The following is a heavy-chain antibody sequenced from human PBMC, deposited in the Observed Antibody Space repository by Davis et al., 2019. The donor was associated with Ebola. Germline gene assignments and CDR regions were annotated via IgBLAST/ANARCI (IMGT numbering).Heavy chain of an antibody. CDR3: AKRATVTVAGVYYYNAMGV. CDR1: GFTFSTYA. J-gene: IGHJ6*04. V-gene: IGHV3-23*01. Sequence: PGGSLRLSCAGSGFTFSTYAMTWVRQAPGKGLEWVSRISGSGDNPHYADSVKGRFTISRDNSKNTLYLQMHSLRAEDTAVFYCAKRATVTVAGVYYYNAMGVWGKGTTVTVSS. CDR2: ISGSGDNP. D-gene: IGHD6-19*01.